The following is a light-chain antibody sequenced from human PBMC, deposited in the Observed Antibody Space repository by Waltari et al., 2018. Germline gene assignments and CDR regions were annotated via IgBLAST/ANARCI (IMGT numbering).Light chain of an antibody. CDR3: MQALQTPWT. V-gene: IGKV2-28*01. J-gene: IGKJ1*01. Sequence: DIVVTHSPLSLPVTPGEPASISCRSSQSLLDRNGYNLLDWYLQKPGQSPQLLIYFGSNRASGVPDRFSGSGSGRDFTLKISRVEAEDVGVYYCMQALQTPWTFGQGTKVEIK. CDR2: FGS. CDR1: QSLLDRNGYNL.